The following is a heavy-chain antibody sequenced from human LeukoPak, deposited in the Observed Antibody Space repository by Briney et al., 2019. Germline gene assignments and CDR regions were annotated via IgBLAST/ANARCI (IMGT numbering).Heavy chain of an antibody. CDR1: GLSSNSYA. V-gene: IGHV3-23*01. J-gene: IGHJ4*01. D-gene: IGHD2-21*01. Sequence: GGSLRLSCTASGLSSNSYAMSWVRQVPGKGLEWVSASSSSDDGKWYAESVRGRFTISRDTSKNTVYLQMNSLRVEDAGVYYCAKAPVTSCRGAFCYPFDYWGHGTLVTVSS. CDR3: AKAPVTSCRGAFCYPFDY. CDR2: SSSSDDGK.